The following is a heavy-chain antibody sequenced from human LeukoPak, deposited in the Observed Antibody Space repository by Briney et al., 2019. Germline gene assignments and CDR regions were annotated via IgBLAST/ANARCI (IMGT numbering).Heavy chain of an antibody. D-gene: IGHD3-16*01. CDR1: GFTFGGYW. CDR2: IKQDGSER. J-gene: IGHJ4*02. V-gene: IGHV3-7*01. Sequence: GGSLRLSCAASGFTFGGYWMTWVRQAPGKGLEWVANIKQDGSERYYVDSVKGRFTISRDNAKNSLSLQMNSLRVEGTAMYYCARYDGGDQAPGDYWGQGTLVTVSS. CDR3: ARYDGGDQAPGDY.